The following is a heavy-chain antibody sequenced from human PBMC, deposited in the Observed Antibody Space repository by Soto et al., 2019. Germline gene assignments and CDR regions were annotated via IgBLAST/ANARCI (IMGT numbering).Heavy chain of an antibody. J-gene: IGHJ2*01. CDR1: GGSVSSGSYY. V-gene: IGHV4-61*01. Sequence: QVQLQESGPGLVKPSETLSLTCTISGGSVSSGSYYWTWIRQPPGKGLEWIGYIYYSGSTNYNPSLKTRVTISVGTSNYQFSLRLSSVTAADTAVYFCAREPSPYYYASSGPNWYFDLWGRGTLVTVSS. CDR2: IYYSGST. CDR3: AREPSPYYYASSGPNWYFDL. D-gene: IGHD3-22*01.